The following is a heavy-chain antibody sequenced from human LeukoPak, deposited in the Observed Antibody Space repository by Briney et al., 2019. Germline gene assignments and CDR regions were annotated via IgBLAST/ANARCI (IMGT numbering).Heavy chain of an antibody. D-gene: IGHD6-13*01. Sequence: PGGSLRLSCAASGFTFSSYGMHWVRQAPGKGLEWVAFIRYDGSNKYYADSVKGRFTISRDNSKNTLYLQMNSLRAKDTAVYYCAKDLYSSSYYDYWGQGTLVTVSS. J-gene: IGHJ4*02. CDR2: IRYDGSNK. V-gene: IGHV3-30*02. CDR3: AKDLYSSSYYDY. CDR1: GFTFSSYG.